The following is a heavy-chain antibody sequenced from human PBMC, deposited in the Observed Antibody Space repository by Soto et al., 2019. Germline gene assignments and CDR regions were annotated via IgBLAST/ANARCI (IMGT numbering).Heavy chain of an antibody. CDR3: TSDTARVYYGMDV. CDR1: GFTFXCSA. D-gene: IGHD5-18*01. V-gene: IGHV3-73*01. J-gene: IGHJ6*02. CDR2: IRSKANSYAT. Sequence: LSCASSGFTFXCSAMHLVRQASGKGLEWVGRIRSKANSYATAYAASVKGRFTISRDDSKNTAYLQMNSLKTEDTAVYYCTSDTARVYYGMDVWGQGTTVTVSS.